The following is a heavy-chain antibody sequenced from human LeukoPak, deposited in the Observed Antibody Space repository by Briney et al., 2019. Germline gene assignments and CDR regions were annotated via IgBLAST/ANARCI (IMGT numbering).Heavy chain of an antibody. D-gene: IGHD4-23*01. CDR3: VRDGDSTVDFDY. J-gene: IGHJ4*02. V-gene: IGHV3-74*01. CDR1: AFTFSSYC. CDR2: SSSDGSSI. Sequence: GGSLRLSCVASAFTFSSYCMHWIRQAPGKGLEWVSGSSSDGSSIVYADSVEGRFTISRNNATNTLYLQMKSPRAEDTAVYYCVRDGDSTVDFDYWGQGTLVTVSS.